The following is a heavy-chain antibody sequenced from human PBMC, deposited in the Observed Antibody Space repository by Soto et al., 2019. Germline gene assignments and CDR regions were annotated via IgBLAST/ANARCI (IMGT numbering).Heavy chain of an antibody. V-gene: IGHV4-59*01. J-gene: IGHJ3*02. D-gene: IGHD5-18*01. CDR3: ARESPDSRAFDI. Sequence: PSETLSLTCTVSGGSISSYYWSWIRQPPGKGLEWIGYIYCSGSTNYNPSLKSRVTISVYTSKNQFSLKLSSVTAADTAVYYCARESPDSRAFDIWGQGTMVTVSS. CDR1: GGSISSYY. CDR2: IYCSGST.